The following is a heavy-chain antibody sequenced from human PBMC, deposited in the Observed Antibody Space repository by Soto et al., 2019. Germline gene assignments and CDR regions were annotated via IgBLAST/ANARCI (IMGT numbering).Heavy chain of an antibody. J-gene: IGHJ5*02. CDR3: ARDQGPLHNWFDP. CDR2: IWYDGSNK. Sequence: PGGSLRLSCAASGFTFSSYGMHWVRQAPGKGLEWVAVIWYDGSNKYYADSVKGRFTISRDNSKNTLYLQMNSLRAEDTAVYYCARDQGPLHNWFDPWGQGTLVTVSS. D-gene: IGHD1-26*01. V-gene: IGHV3-33*01. CDR1: GFTFSSYG.